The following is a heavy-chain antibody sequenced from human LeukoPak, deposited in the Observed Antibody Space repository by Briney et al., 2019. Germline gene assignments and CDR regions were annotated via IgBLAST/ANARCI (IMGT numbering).Heavy chain of an antibody. Sequence: ASVKVSCKASGGTFSSYAISWVRQAPGQGLEWMGGIIPIFGTANYAQKFQGRVTITTDESTSTAYMELSSLRSEDTAVYYCARSSYYYDSSGYSVNWFDPWGQGTLVTVSS. CDR1: GGTFSSYA. J-gene: IGHJ5*02. CDR2: IIPIFGTA. D-gene: IGHD3-22*01. CDR3: ARSSYYYDSSGYSVNWFDP. V-gene: IGHV1-69*05.